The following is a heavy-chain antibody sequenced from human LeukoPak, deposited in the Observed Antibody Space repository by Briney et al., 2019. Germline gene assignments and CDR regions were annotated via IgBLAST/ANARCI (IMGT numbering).Heavy chain of an antibody. CDR3: ARVHDSSGYYFDY. Sequence: GASVKVSCKASGYTFTGYYMHWVRQAPGQGLEWMGWINPNSGGTNYAQKFQGRVTMTRDTSISTAYMELSRLRSDDTAVYYCARVHDSSGYYFDYWGQGTLVTVSS. D-gene: IGHD3-22*01. CDR2: INPNSGGT. CDR1: GYTFTGYY. J-gene: IGHJ4*02. V-gene: IGHV1-2*02.